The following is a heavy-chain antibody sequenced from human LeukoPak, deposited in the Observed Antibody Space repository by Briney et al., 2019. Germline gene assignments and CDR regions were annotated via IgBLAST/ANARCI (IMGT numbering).Heavy chain of an antibody. Sequence: GESLKISCKGSGYSFTSYWIGWVRQMPGKGLEWMGIIYPGDSDTRYSPSFQGQVTISADKSISTAYLQWSSLKASDTAMYYCARHGMTTRLSDAFDIWGQGTMVTVSS. CDR3: ARHGMTTRLSDAFDI. J-gene: IGHJ3*02. V-gene: IGHV5-51*01. CDR2: IYPGDSDT. CDR1: GYSFTSYW. D-gene: IGHD4-11*01.